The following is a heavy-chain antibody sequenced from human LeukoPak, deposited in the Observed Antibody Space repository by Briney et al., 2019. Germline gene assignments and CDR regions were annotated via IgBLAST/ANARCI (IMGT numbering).Heavy chain of an antibody. CDR1: GGSISSSSYY. Sequence: PSETLSLTCSVSGGSISSSSYYWGWIRQPPGKGLEWIGSIYYSGNTYYNPSLKSRVTIPVDMSKNQFSLKMSSVTAADTAVYYCASIYRRRQQVEMPTIVGEGIDHWGQGTLVTVSS. J-gene: IGHJ4*02. D-gene: IGHD5-24*01. V-gene: IGHV4-39*01. CDR3: ASIYRRRQQVEMPTIVGEGIDH. CDR2: IYYSGNT.